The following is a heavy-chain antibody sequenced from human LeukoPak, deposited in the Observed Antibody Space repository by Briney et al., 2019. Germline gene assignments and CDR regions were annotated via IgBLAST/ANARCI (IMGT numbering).Heavy chain of an antibody. D-gene: IGHD3-22*01. V-gene: IGHV1-46*01. CDR2: INPSGGST. J-gene: IGHJ4*02. Sequence: GASVKVSCKASGYTFTSYYMHWVRQAPGQGLEWMGIINPSGGSTSYAQKFQGRATMTRDTSTSTVYMELSSLRSEDTAVYYCRVVVITTVDYWGQGTLVTVSS. CDR1: GYTFTSYY. CDR3: RVVVITTVDY.